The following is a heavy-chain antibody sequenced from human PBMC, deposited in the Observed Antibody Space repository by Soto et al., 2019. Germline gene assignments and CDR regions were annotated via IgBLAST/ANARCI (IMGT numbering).Heavy chain of an antibody. J-gene: IGHJ6*03. CDR3: ARDPGYCSGGICYRYMDV. V-gene: IGHV3-53*04. CDR2: IHSGNSA. CDR1: GLIVNNNY. Sequence: EMQLVESGGGLVNPGGSLRLSCAASGLIVNNNYMNWVRQAPGKGLEWVSVIHSGNSASYADSVMGRFTISRHNSKNMVYLQMNSLRAEDTVVYYCARDPGYCSGGICYRYMDVWGKGTTVTVSS. D-gene: IGHD2-15*01.